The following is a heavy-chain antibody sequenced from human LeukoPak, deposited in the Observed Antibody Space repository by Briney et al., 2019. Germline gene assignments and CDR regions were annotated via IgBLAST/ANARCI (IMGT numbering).Heavy chain of an antibody. J-gene: IGHJ6*03. D-gene: IGHD6-6*01. V-gene: IGHV1-2*02. CDR2: INPNSGGT. CDR3: ARAPHIGARPSRRYFHLYYMDV. Sequence: ASVKVSCKASGYTFTGYYMHWVRQAPGPGLEWMGWINPNSGGTNYAQKFQGRVNMTRDTSISTAYMELSRLRSDDTAVYYCARAPHIGARPSRRYFHLYYMDVWGKGTTVTVSS. CDR1: GYTFTGYY.